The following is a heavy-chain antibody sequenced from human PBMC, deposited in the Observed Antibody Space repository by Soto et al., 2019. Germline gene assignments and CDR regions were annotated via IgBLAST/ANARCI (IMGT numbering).Heavy chain of an antibody. CDR2: ISWDGGST. CDR1: GFTFDDYT. D-gene: IGHD3-10*01. Sequence: GGSLRLSCAASGFTFDDYTMHWVRQAPGKGLEWVSLISWDGGSTYYADSVKGRFTISRDNSKNSLYLQMNSLRAEDTAIYYCARRSYFDYWGQGTLVTVSS. V-gene: IGHV3-43*01. CDR3: ARRSYFDY. J-gene: IGHJ4*02.